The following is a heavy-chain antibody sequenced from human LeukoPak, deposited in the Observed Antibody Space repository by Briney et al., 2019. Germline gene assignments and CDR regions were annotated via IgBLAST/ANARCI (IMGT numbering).Heavy chain of an antibody. Sequence: GRSLRLSCAASGFTFSSYGMHWVRQAPGKGLEWVAVIWYDGSNKYYADSVKGRFTISRDNSKNTLYLQMNSLRAEDTAVYYCARGLGYCSSTSCYRGNWFDPWGQGTLVTVSS. V-gene: IGHV3-33*01. J-gene: IGHJ5*02. CDR2: IWYDGSNK. CDR3: ARGLGYCSSTSCYRGNWFDP. D-gene: IGHD2-2*01. CDR1: GFTFSSYG.